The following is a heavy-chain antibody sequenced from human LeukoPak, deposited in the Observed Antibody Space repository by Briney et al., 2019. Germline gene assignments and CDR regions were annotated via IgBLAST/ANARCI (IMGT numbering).Heavy chain of an antibody. CDR2: IYTSGNT. J-gene: IGHJ4*02. Sequence: PGGSLRLSCAASGFTVISNYMTWVRQAPGKGLEWVAVIYTSGNTYYADSVKGRFTISRDNAKNSLYLQMNSLRAEDTAVYYCARHYGDYVGGLFDYWGQGTLVTVSS. CDR1: GFTVISNY. CDR3: ARHYGDYVGGLFDY. V-gene: IGHV3-53*01. D-gene: IGHD4-17*01.